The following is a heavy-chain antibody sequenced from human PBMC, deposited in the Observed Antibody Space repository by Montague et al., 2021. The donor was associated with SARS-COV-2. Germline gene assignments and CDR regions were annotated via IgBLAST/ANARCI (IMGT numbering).Heavy chain of an antibody. CDR3: TRHVHMTWPEPSPGFDY. CDR2: VHYNGST. D-gene: IGHD1-1*01. J-gene: IGHJ4*02. Sequence: SETLSLTCTVSGDSISSSSYNWGWIRQPPGKGLEWIGSVHYNGSTYYNPSLKSRVTIYVDTSKNQISLRLSSVTAADTAIYCSTRHVHMTWPEPSPGFDYWGQGTLVTVSS. V-gene: IGHV4-39*01. CDR1: GDSISSSSYN.